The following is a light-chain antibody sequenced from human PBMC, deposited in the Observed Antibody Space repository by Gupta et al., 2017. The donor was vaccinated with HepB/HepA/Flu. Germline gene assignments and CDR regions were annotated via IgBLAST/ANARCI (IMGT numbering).Light chain of an antibody. CDR1: QSISSY. J-gene: IGKJ1*01. V-gene: IGKV1-39*01. CDR3: QQRDSTHGT. Sequence: DIQMTQSPSSLSASVGDRVTITCRASQSISSYLNWYQQKPGKAPSLQSGVPSRFSGSGSGTDFTLTISRRQPEDFATYYCQQRDSTHGTFGQGTKVEIK.